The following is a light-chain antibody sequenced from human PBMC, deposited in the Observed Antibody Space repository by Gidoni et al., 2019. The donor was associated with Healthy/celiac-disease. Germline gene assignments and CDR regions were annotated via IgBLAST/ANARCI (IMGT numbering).Light chain of an antibody. CDR3: QQYNSSPWT. J-gene: IGKJ1*01. V-gene: IGKV1-27*01. CDR2: AAS. Sequence: DIQMTQSPSSLSASVGDRVTITCRASQGISNYLAWYQQKPGKVPKLLIYAASTLKSGVPSRFSGSGSGTDFTLTISSLQPEDFATYYCQQYNSSPWTFGQGTKVEIK. CDR1: QGISNY.